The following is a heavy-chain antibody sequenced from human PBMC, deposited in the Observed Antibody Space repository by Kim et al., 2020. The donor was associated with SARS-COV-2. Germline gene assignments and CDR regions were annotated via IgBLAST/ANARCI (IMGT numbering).Heavy chain of an antibody. CDR1: GFTFSSYA. V-gene: IGHV3-23*01. CDR3: AKDPQRRIQLWLEGVDAFDI. J-gene: IGHJ3*02. CDR2: ISGSGGST. D-gene: IGHD5-18*01. Sequence: GGSLRLSCAASGFTFSSYAMSWVRQAPGKGLEWVSAISGSGGSTYYADSVKGRFTISRDNSKNTLYLQMNSLRAEDTAVYYCAKDPQRRIQLWLEGVDAFDIWGQGTMVTVSS.